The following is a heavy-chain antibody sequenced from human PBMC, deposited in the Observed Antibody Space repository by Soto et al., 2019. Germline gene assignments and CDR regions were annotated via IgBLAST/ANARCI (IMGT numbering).Heavy chain of an antibody. D-gene: IGHD3-3*01. CDR1: GGSFSGYY. CDR3: ARGVGRFLGGLPAYYMGV. Sequence: QAQVRQWGTGLLKPSETLSLTCAVYGGSFSGYYWSWIRQSPGTGLGWIGEINQSGGTNHHPSLGSRGTISVHTSKNQYCLRLNSVTAAAPAVYYCARGVGRFLGGLPAYYMGVWGKGTTVTVSS. V-gene: IGHV4-34*01. CDR2: INQSGGT. J-gene: IGHJ6*03.